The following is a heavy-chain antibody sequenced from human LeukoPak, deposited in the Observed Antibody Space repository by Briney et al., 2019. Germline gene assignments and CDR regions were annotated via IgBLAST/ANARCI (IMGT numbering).Heavy chain of an antibody. CDR3: ARDGVAAGVYFDC. J-gene: IGHJ4*02. CDR2: INQDGSEI. Sequence: PGGSLRLSCAASGFAFSGHWMSWVRQAPGKGLEWVANINQDGSEIYYLGSVKGRFTFSRDNAKNSLYLQMNNLRAEDTAVYYCARDGVAAGVYFDCWGRGTLVTVSS. V-gene: IGHV3-7*01. CDR1: GFAFSGHW. D-gene: IGHD6-13*01.